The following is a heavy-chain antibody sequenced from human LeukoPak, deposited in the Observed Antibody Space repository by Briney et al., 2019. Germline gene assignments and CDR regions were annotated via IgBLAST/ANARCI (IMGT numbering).Heavy chain of an antibody. CDR2: VDPGDGET. Sequence: GASVKVSCKASGYTFTDYYMHWVQQAPGKGLEWMGRVDPGDGETIYAEKFQGRVTITADTSTDTAYMELSSLRSEDTAVYYCAQTVVPAAGFDYWGQGTLVTVSS. J-gene: IGHJ4*02. D-gene: IGHD2-2*01. CDR1: GYTFTDYY. CDR3: AQTVVPAAGFDY. V-gene: IGHV1-69-2*01.